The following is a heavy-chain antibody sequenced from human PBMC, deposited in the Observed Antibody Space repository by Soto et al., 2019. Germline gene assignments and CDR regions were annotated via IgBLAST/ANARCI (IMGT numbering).Heavy chain of an antibody. D-gene: IGHD4-17*01. CDR1: GYRFTSYW. CDR2: IDPSDSYT. CDR3: AGLPAYGDPPGY. Sequence: EVQLVQSGAEVKKPGESLRISCKGSGYRFTSYWISWVRQMPGKGLEWMGRIDPSDSYTNYSPSFQGHVTISADKSITTPSRQGRGLRPSDTASYYCAGLPAYGDPPGYGGQGPLFPV. V-gene: IGHV5-10-1*01. J-gene: IGHJ4*02.